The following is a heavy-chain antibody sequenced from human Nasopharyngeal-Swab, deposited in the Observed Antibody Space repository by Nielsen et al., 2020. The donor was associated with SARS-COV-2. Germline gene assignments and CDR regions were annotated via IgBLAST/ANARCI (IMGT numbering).Heavy chain of an antibody. V-gene: IGHV3-48*01. Sequence: GESLKISCAASGFTFSSYSMNWVRQAPGKGLEWVSYISSSSSTIYYADSVKGRFTISRDNAKNSLYLQMNSLRAEDTAVYYCARDYHILTGNGYYMDVWGKGTTVTVSS. J-gene: IGHJ6*03. CDR2: ISSSSSTI. D-gene: IGHD3-9*01. CDR3: ARDYHILTGNGYYMDV. CDR1: GFTFSSYS.